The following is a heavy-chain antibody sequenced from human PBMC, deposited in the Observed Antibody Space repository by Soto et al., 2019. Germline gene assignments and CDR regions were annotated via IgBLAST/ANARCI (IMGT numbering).Heavy chain of an antibody. V-gene: IGHV4-34*01. Sequence: QVQLQQWGAGLLKPSETLSLTCAVYGGSFSGYYWSWIRQPPGKGLEWIGEINHSGSTNYNPSLKSRVTTSVDTSKNQFSLKLSSVTAADTAVYYCARDHYDFWSGYYSSASDAPDDYWGQGTLVTVSS. J-gene: IGHJ4*02. CDR3: ARDHYDFWSGYYSSASDAPDDY. D-gene: IGHD3-3*01. CDR2: INHSGST. CDR1: GGSFSGYY.